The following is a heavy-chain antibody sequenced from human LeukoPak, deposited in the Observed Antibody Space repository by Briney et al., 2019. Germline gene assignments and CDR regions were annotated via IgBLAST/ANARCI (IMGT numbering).Heavy chain of an antibody. CDR1: GGSISSYY. CDR3: ARLKVWFDP. CDR2: IYTSGST. J-gene: IGHJ5*02. V-gene: IGHV4-4*09. Sequence: SETLSLTCTVSGGSISSYYWSWIRQPPGKGLEWIGYIYTSGSTNYIPSLKSRVTISVDTSKNPFSLKLSSVTAADTAVYYCARLKVWFDPWGQGTLVTVSS.